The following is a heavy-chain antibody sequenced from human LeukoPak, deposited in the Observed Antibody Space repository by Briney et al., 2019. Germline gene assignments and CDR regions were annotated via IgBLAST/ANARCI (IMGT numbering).Heavy chain of an antibody. Sequence: ASVKVSCKASGYTFTSYDINWVRQATGQGLEWMGWMNPNSGNTGYAQKFQGRVTITADKSTSTAYMELSSLRSEDTAVYYCARDSSPSIAAAGTGGFDYWGQGTLVTVSS. D-gene: IGHD6-13*01. CDR2: MNPNSGNT. J-gene: IGHJ4*02. V-gene: IGHV1-8*01. CDR3: ARDSSPSIAAAGTGGFDY. CDR1: GYTFTSYD.